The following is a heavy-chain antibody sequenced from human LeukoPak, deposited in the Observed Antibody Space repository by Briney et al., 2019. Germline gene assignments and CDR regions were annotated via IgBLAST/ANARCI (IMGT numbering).Heavy chain of an antibody. V-gene: IGHV3-30-3*01. D-gene: IGHD3-22*01. CDR2: VSYNGNTE. CDR3: ARGRDYDSTGYLDY. CDR1: GYTLTELS. Sequence: SCKVSGYTLTELSMHWVRQAPGKGLEWVAALVSYNGNTEYYADSVKGRFTISRDNSKNTLYLQMSGLRVEDTAVYYCARGRDYDSTGYLDYWGQGTLVTVSS. J-gene: IGHJ4*02.